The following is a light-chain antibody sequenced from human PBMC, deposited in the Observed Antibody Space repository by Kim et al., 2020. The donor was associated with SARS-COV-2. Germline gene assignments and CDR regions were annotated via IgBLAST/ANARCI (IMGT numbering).Light chain of an antibody. CDR3: QQANTLPPT. Sequence: ASVGDRVTISCRASRRVGTYLIWYQQSPVKVPKLLIHDASHLQGGVPSRFSGSGSGTDFTLTINNLQPEDSAVYYCQQANTLPPTFGGGTKVDIK. CDR1: RRVGTY. J-gene: IGKJ4*01. V-gene: IGKV1-12*01. CDR2: DAS.